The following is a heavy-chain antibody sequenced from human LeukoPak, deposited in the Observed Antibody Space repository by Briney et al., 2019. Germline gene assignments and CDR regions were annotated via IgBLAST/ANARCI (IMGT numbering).Heavy chain of an antibody. D-gene: IGHD4-17*01. Sequence: GGSLRLSCAASGFTFSSYTMNWVRQAPGKGLEWVSSISTSSIYIYYADSVKGRFTISRHNAKNSLYLQMNSLRAEDTAVYYCASDYDWGQGTLVTVSS. J-gene: IGHJ4*02. V-gene: IGHV3-21*01. CDR1: GFTFSSYT. CDR2: ISTSSIYI. CDR3: ASDYD.